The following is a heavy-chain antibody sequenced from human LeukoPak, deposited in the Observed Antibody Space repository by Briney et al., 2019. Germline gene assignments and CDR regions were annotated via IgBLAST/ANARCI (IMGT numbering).Heavy chain of an antibody. D-gene: IGHD6-13*01. CDR3: AKDIGQQLLTYYYYGMDV. V-gene: IGHV3-9*01. CDR2: ISWNSGSI. Sequence: GGSLRLSCAASGFTFDDYAMHWVRQAPGKGLEWVSGISWNSGSIGYADSVKGRFTISRDNAKNSLYLQMNSLRAEDTALYYCAKDIGQQLLTYYYYGMDVWGQGTTVTVSS. J-gene: IGHJ6*02. CDR1: GFTFDDYA.